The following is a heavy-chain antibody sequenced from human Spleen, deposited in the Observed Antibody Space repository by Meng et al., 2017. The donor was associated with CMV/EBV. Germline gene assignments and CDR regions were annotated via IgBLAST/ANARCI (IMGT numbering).Heavy chain of an antibody. CDR3: ARGRIAAPRGAFYYFDY. CDR2: IYISRST. J-gene: IGHJ4*02. CDR1: GASISSYF. Sequence: QVQLQESGPGLVKPSETLSLTCTVSGASISSYFWSWIRQPAGKGLEWIGRIYISRSTSYNPSLKSRVTISVDKSKNQFSLRLNSVTAADTAVYYCARGRIAAPRGAFYYFDYWGQGTLVTVSS. D-gene: IGHD6-13*01. V-gene: IGHV4-4*07.